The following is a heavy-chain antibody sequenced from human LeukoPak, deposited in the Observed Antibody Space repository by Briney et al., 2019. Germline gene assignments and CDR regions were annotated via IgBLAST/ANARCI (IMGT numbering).Heavy chain of an antibody. Sequence: GGSLRLSCAASGFTFSSYWMSWVRQAPGKRLEWVANIKQDGSERYDVDSVKGRFTISRDNAKNSLYLQMNSLRAEDTAVYYCVRHGLVGATRGYYFDYWGQGTLVTVSS. J-gene: IGHJ4*02. CDR1: GFTFSSYW. CDR2: IKQDGSER. D-gene: IGHD1-26*01. V-gene: IGHV3-7*01. CDR3: VRHGLVGATRGYYFDY.